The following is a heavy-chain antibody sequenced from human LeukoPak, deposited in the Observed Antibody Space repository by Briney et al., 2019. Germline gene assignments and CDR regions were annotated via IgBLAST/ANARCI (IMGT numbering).Heavy chain of an antibody. D-gene: IGHD6-19*01. J-gene: IGHJ1*01. CDR2: INAGNGNT. Sequence: ASVKVSCKASGYTFTSYAMHWVRQAPGQRLEWMGWINAGNGNTKYSQKFQGRVTITRDTSASTAYMELSSLRSEDTAVYYCARDRKVGAVAGTGYFQHWGQGTLVTVSS. CDR1: GYTFTSYA. V-gene: IGHV1-3*01. CDR3: ARDRKVGAVAGTGYFQH.